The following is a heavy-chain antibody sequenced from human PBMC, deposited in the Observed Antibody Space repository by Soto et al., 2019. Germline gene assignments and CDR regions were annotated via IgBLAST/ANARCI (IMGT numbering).Heavy chain of an antibody. CDR2: ISAYNGNT. V-gene: IGHV1-18*01. Sequence: QVQLVQSGAEVKKPGASVKVSCKASGYTFTSYGISWVRQAPGQVLEWMGWISAYNGNTNYAQKXXXXXXXXXXXXXXXXXXXXXXXXXXXXXXXXXXXXXXXXXHDYWGQGTLVTVSS. CDR1: GYTFTSYG. CDR3: XXXXXXXXHDY. J-gene: IGHJ4*02.